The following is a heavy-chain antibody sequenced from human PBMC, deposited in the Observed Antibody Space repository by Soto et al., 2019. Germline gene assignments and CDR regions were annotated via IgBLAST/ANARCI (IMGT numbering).Heavy chain of an antibody. CDR3: AKDASIITSQAGSRGLDV. CDR2: VSGSGGTT. V-gene: IGHV3-23*01. D-gene: IGHD3-10*01. Sequence: EVQLLESGGGFVQPWVSLRRSCAASGFTCTNYALCWVRQSPGKGLECVSGVSGSGGTTYYADSVKGRFTISRDNPNNPLYLQMNSLSADDTAISSCAKDASIITSQAGSRGLDVWGQGTTDTVSS. J-gene: IGHJ6*01. CDR1: GFTCTNYA.